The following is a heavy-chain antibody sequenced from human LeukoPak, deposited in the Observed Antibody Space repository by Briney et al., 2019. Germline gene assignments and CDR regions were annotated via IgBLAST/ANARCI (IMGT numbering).Heavy chain of an antibody. V-gene: IGHV3-23*01. Sequence: GGSLRLSCAASGFTFSSYSMNWVCQAPGKGLEWVSAISGSGGSTYYADSVKGRFTISRDNSKNTLYLQMNSPRAEDTAVYYCAKTLSGFPTYFDYWGQGTLVTVSS. J-gene: IGHJ4*02. D-gene: IGHD3-22*01. CDR1: GFTFSSYS. CDR2: ISGSGGST. CDR3: AKTLSGFPTYFDY.